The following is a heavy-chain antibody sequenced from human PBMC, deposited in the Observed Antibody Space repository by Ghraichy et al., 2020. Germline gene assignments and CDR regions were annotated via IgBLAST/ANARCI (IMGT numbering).Heavy chain of an antibody. CDR3: ARELVGASSLLMFDP. D-gene: IGHD1-26*01. Sequence: ASVKVSCKASGYTFTSYGISWVRQAPGQGLEWMGWISGYNGNTNYAQKLQGRVTMTTDTSTSTAYMELRSLRSDDTAVYYCARELVGASSLLMFDPWGQGTLVTVSS. J-gene: IGHJ5*02. CDR1: GYTFTSYG. CDR2: ISGYNGNT. V-gene: IGHV1-18*01.